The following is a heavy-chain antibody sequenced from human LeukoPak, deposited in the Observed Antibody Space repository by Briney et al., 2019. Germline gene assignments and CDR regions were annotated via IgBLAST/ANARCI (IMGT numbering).Heavy chain of an antibody. J-gene: IGHJ5*02. CDR2: IYYSGST. Sequence: SETLSLTCTVSGDSISSSSYYWGWIRQPPGKGLEWIGSIYYSGSTYYNPSLKSRVTISVDTSKNQFSLKLSSVTAADTAVYYCARLGPYSVVVVAATHNWFDPWGQGTLVTVSS. V-gene: IGHV4-39*07. D-gene: IGHD2-15*01. CDR3: ARLGPYSVVVVAATHNWFDP. CDR1: GDSISSSSYY.